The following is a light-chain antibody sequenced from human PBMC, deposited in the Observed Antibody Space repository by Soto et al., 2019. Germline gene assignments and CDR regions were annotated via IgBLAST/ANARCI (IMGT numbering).Light chain of an antibody. V-gene: IGKV4-1*01. CDR2: WAS. J-gene: IGKJ2*01. CDR3: QQYYTTPPF. Sequence: DIVMSQSPDSLAVSLGERATINCKSSQSVFYDSNNKNYLAWYQQKPGQPPKLLIYWASTRESGVPDRFSGSGSETDFTLTISRVQAEDAAVYFCQQYYTTPPFFGQGTKLEIK. CDR1: QSVFYDSNNKNY.